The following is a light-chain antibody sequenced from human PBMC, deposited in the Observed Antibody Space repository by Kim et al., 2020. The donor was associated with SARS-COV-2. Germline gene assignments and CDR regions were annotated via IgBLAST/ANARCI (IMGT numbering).Light chain of an antibody. CDR3: AAWDDSLNAWV. Sequence: QSVLTQPPSASGTPGQRVTISCSGSSSDIGSETVNWYQQLPGTAPKLLMYSNNQRPSGVPDRFSGSKSGTSASLDISGLQSEDEADYYCAAWDDSLNAWVFGGGTQLTVL. CDR2: SNN. J-gene: IGLJ3*02. V-gene: IGLV1-44*01. CDR1: SSDIGSET.